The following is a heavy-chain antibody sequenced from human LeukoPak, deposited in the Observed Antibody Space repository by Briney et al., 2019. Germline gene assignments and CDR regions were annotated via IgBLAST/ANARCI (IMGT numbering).Heavy chain of an antibody. V-gene: IGHV1-18*01. CDR3: AKDQSSGSYYPNWFDP. D-gene: IGHD3-10*01. Sequence: ASVKVSCKASGYTFTSYGISWVRQAPGQGLEWMGWISAYNGNTNYAQKFQGRVTMTTDTSTNTAYMELRSLRSDDTAVYYCAKDQSSGSYYPNWFDPWGQGTLVTVSS. CDR2: ISAYNGNT. J-gene: IGHJ5*02. CDR1: GYTFTSYG.